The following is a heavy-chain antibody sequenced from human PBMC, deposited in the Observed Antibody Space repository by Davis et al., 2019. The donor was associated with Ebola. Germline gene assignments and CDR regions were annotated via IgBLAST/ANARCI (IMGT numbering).Heavy chain of an antibody. CDR3: AKGGSGWPSDYSYGLGV. CDR2: ISTNGETT. Sequence: GGSLRLSCSASGFTFSSYAMHWVRQAPGKGLESVSRISTNGETTFYAESVKGRFTISRDNSKNTLYLQMNSLRVDDTAVYYCAKGGSGWPSDYSYGLGVWGKGTTVTVSS. CDR1: GFTFSSYA. D-gene: IGHD6-19*01. J-gene: IGHJ6*04. V-gene: IGHV3-64*04.